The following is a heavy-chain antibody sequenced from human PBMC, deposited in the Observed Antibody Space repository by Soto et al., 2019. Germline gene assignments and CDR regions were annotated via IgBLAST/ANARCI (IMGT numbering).Heavy chain of an antibody. CDR3: AKITGGTRMEYYYYYMDV. D-gene: IGHD1-20*01. V-gene: IGHV4-59*08. J-gene: IGHJ6*03. Sequence: SETLSLTCTVSGGSISSYYWSWIRQPPGKGLEWIGYIYYSGSTNYNPSLKSRVTISVDTSKNQFSLKLSSVTAADTAVYYCAKITGGTRMEYYYYYMDVWGKETTVNVSS. CDR1: GGSISSYY. CDR2: IYYSGST.